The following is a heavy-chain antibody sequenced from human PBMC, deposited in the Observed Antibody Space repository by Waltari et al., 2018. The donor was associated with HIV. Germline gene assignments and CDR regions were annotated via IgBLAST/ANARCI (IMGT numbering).Heavy chain of an antibody. J-gene: IGHJ4*02. Sequence: EVQLVESGGGLVQPGGSLRISCADSGAALSDYHMAWVRQAPGKGLEWVGRIRNKPSSYTTEYAASVKGRFSISRDDSRNSLYLQMNSLKTEDTAVYYCTTSAIGNIFDNWGQGTLVTVSS. CDR1: GAALSDYH. V-gene: IGHV3-72*01. D-gene: IGHD1-1*01. CDR2: IRNKPSSYTT. CDR3: TTSAIGNIFDN.